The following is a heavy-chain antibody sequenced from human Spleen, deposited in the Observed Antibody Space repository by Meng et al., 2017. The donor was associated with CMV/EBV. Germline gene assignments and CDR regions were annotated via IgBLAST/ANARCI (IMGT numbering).Heavy chain of an antibody. Sequence: SCAASGFTFSAYDMTWVRQAPGKGLEWVSSISSASSYIHYADSVKGRFTISRDNAKNSLYLQMNSLRAEDTAVYYCMRVRAGAGPDYWAQGTLVTVSS. CDR1: GFTFSAYD. CDR2: ISSASSYI. CDR3: MRVRAGAGPDY. J-gene: IGHJ4*02. V-gene: IGHV3-21*01. D-gene: IGHD6-13*01.